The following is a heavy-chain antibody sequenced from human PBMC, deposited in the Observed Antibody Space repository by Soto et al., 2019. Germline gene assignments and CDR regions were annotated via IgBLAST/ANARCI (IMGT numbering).Heavy chain of an antibody. CDR2: ISGSGDGT. D-gene: IGHD5-18*01. V-gene: IGHV3-23*01. Sequence: GGSLRLSGAASGFTFSSFALSWARQAPGKGLEWVSAISGSGDGTDYADSVKGRFTISRDNSKNTLYLQMNSLRAEDTAVYYCAGPGYSSQDYWGQGALVTVSS. J-gene: IGHJ4*02. CDR3: AGPGYSSQDY. CDR1: GFTFSSFA.